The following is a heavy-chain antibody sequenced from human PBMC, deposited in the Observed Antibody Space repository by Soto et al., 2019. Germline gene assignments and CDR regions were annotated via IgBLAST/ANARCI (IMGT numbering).Heavy chain of an antibody. V-gene: IGHV3-13*05. CDR2: ISAAGDP. CDR1: GFTFRNYD. J-gene: IGHJ6*02. Sequence: EVQLVESGGGLVQPGGSLRLSCEASGFTFRNYDMHWVRQSTGKGLEWVSGISAAGDPDYADSVEGRFTISRENAQNSFFLQLTSLRVGDTAVYYCARTDRDFYGLDVLGQGTTVIVSS. CDR3: ARTDRDFYGLDV.